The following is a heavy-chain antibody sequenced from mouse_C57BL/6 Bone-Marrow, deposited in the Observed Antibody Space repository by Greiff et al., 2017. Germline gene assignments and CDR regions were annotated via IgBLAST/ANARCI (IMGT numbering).Heavy chain of an antibody. Sequence: VQLQQPGAELVKPGASVKLSCKASGYTFTSYWMHWVKQRPGRGLEWIGRIDPNSGGTKYNEKFKGKATLTVDKPYSTAYMQLSSLTSEDSAVYYCARSPGGRYSAWFAYWGQGTLVTVSA. CDR3: ARSPGGRYSAWFAY. CDR2: IDPNSGGT. J-gene: IGHJ3*01. D-gene: IGHD1-1*02. CDR1: GYTFTSYW. V-gene: IGHV1-72*01.